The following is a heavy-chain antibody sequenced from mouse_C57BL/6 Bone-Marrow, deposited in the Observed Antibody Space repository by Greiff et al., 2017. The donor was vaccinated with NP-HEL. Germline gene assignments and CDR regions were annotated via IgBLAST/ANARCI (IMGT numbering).Heavy chain of an antibody. CDR1: GYTFTDYN. CDR3: ARVGVYFDY. CDR2: INPNNGGT. Sequence: VQLQQSGPELVKPGASVKMSCKASGYTFTDYNMHWVKQSHGKSLEWIGYINPNNGGTSYNQKFKGKATLTVNKSSRTAYMELRSLTAEDSAVYYCARVGVYFDYWGQGTTLTVSS. J-gene: IGHJ2*01. V-gene: IGHV1-22*01.